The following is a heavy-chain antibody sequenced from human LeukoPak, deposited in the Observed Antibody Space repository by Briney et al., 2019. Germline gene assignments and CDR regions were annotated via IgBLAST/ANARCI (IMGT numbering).Heavy chain of an antibody. CDR2: IYYSGNT. V-gene: IGHV4-39*01. Sequence: SETLSLTCTVSGVSISSSNSYWGWIRQPPGKGLEWIGSIYYSGNTYYNASLKSQVSISIDTSKNQFSLRLTSVTAADTAVYYCARGGPTISGYAPYYFDYWGQGTLVTVSS. D-gene: IGHD5-12*01. CDR1: GVSISSSNSY. CDR3: ARGGPTISGYAPYYFDY. J-gene: IGHJ4*02.